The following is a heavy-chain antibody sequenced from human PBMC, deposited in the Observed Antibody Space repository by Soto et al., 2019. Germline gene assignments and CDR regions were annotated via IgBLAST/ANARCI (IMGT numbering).Heavy chain of an antibody. D-gene: IGHD1-26*01. CDR1: GFTFSHYA. CDR3: AKDGSHNFDY. Sequence: QVQLVESGGGVVQPGRSLRLSCAASGFTFSHYAMHWVRQAPGKGLEWVALMSYDVSNEHYADSVKGRFTISRDNSKNTLYLQMNSLRAEDTAVYYCAKDGSHNFDYWGQGTLVTVSS. V-gene: IGHV3-30*18. J-gene: IGHJ4*02. CDR2: MSYDVSNE.